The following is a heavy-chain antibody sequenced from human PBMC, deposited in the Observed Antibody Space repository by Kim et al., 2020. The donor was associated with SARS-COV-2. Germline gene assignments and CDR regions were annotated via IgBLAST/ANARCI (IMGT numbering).Heavy chain of an antibody. J-gene: IGHJ4*02. CDR1: GGSISSYF. D-gene: IGHD6-13*01. Sequence: SETLSLTCTVSGGSISSYFWSWIRQPPGKGLEWIGYIYNSGSTNYNPSLKSRVTISEDTSKNQFSLKLSSVTAADTAVYYCAREYSSWSFDYWCQGTLVTVSS. CDR3: AREYSSWSFDY. V-gene: IGHV4-59*13. CDR2: IYNSGST.